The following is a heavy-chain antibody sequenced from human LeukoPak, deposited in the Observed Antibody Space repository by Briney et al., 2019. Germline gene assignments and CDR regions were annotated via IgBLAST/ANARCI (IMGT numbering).Heavy chain of an antibody. Sequence: SETLSLTCTVSGGSISSGDYCWSWIRQPPGKGLEWIGYIYYSGSTYYHPSLKSRVTISVDTSKNQFSLKLSSVTAADTAVYYCATLDTTVTTYDYWGQGTLVTVSS. CDR3: ATLDTTVTTYDY. V-gene: IGHV4-30-4*01. CDR1: GGSISSGDYC. CDR2: IYYSGST. D-gene: IGHD4-17*01. J-gene: IGHJ4*02.